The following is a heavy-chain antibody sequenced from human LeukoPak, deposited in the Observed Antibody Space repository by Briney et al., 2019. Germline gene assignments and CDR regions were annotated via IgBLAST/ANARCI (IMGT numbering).Heavy chain of an antibody. Sequence: GGSLRLSCAASGFTFSSYAMHWVRQAPGKGLEWVAVISYDGSNKYYADSVKGRFTISRDNSKNTLDLQMNSLRDEDTGVYYCARIYRSGSYSGYYYYYGMDVWGQGTTVTVSS. J-gene: IGHJ6*02. V-gene: IGHV3-30-3*01. CDR1: GFTFSSYA. CDR3: ARIYRSGSYSGYYYYYGMDV. D-gene: IGHD1-26*01. CDR2: ISYDGSNK.